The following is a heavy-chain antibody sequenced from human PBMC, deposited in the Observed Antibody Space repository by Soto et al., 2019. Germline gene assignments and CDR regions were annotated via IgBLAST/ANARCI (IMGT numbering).Heavy chain of an antibody. J-gene: IGHJ4*02. CDR3: ARAGDDCSAANCYVIDY. V-gene: IGHV1-3*04. Sequence: ASVKVSCKASGYTFTSYAMHWVRQAPGQRLEWMGWINTGKGNTKYSQKFQGRVTITSDTSASTVYMDLSSLRSEDTAMYYCARAGDDCSAANCYVIDYWGQGTLVTVSS. CDR2: INTGKGNT. D-gene: IGHD2-2*01. CDR1: GYTFTSYA.